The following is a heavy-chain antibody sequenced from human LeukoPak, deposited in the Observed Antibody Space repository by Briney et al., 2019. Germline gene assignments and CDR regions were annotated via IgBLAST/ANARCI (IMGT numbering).Heavy chain of an antibody. Sequence: SVKVSCKASGGTFSSYAISWVRQAPGQGLEWMGGIIPIFGTANYAQKFQGRVTITADESTSTAYMELSSLRSEDTAVYYCAREVSGYSSSWYKAAFYYGMDVWVQGTTVTVSS. D-gene: IGHD6-13*01. V-gene: IGHV1-69*13. J-gene: IGHJ6*02. CDR1: GGTFSSYA. CDR3: AREVSGYSSSWYKAAFYYGMDV. CDR2: IIPIFGTA.